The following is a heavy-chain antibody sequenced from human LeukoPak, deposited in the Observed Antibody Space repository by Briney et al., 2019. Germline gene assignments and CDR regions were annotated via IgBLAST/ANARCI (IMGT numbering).Heavy chain of an antibody. CDR1: GFTFNNYL. D-gene: IGHD3-10*01. CDR3: AKECDYSPGHKFDL. Sequence: AGGSLRLSCTASGFTFNNYLMSWVRQAPGKGPEWVSVLFTGGAGALYADSVRSRFNISGDTSKTTLYLQMNGLRAEDTAVYYCAKECDYSPGHKFDLWGRGTLVTVSS. V-gene: IGHV3-23*03. J-gene: IGHJ5*02. CDR2: LFTGGAGA.